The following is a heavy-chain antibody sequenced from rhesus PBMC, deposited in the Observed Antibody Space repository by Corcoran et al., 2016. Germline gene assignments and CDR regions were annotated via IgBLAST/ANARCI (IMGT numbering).Heavy chain of an antibody. CDR3: ARDQPLYSNYGRYYFDY. Sequence: GLEWIGQIYGGSGSTYYNPSLKSRVTVSKDTSKNQFSLKLSSVTAADTAVYYCARDQPLYSNYGRYYFDYWGQGVLVTVSS. D-gene: IGHD4-23*01. V-gene: IGHV4S7*01. CDR2: IYGGSGST. J-gene: IGHJ4*01.